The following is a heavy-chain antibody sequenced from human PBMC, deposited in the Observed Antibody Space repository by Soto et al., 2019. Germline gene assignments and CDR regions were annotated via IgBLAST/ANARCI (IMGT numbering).Heavy chain of an antibody. J-gene: IGHJ3*01. Sequence: QVQLVESGGGVVQPGTSLRLSCVATGFTFSNYGIHWVRQAPGRGLEWVAVIWHDGSQKYLADSVRGRFTISRDNSKNTVYLQMNRLRVEDRAVYYSEGRDGPFHVWGQGPMVTVSS. CDR2: IWHDGSQK. D-gene: IGHD2-8*01. CDR3: EGRDGPFHV. CDR1: GFTFSNYG. V-gene: IGHV3-33*01.